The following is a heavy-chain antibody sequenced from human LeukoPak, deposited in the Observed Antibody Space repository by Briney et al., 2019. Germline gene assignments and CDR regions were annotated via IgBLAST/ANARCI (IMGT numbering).Heavy chain of an antibody. CDR2: LTSDGSNK. CDR1: GFTFSSYG. CDR3: ANRANSSWPSFDS. D-gene: IGHD6-13*01. V-gene: IGHV3-30*18. Sequence: GRSLRLSCAASGFTFSSYGMHWVRQAPGKALEGVAVLTSDGSNKNYADSVKARFTIHRKNSKNTLYLQMNRLRAEDTAVYYCANRANSSWPSFDSWGQGTLVTASS. J-gene: IGHJ4*02.